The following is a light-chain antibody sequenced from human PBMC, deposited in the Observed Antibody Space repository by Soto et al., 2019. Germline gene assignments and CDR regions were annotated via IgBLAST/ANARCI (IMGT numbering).Light chain of an antibody. CDR2: GSS. J-gene: IGKJ2*01. CDR3: QQYGSSPPYT. Sequence: EVVLTQSPGTLSLSPGERATLSCRASQSVSNNYLAWYQQKPGQAPRLLIFGSSDRATGIPDRFSGSGSGTDFTLTISRLGPEDFAMYYCQQYGSSPPYTFGLGIKLEIK. V-gene: IGKV3-20*01. CDR1: QSVSNNY.